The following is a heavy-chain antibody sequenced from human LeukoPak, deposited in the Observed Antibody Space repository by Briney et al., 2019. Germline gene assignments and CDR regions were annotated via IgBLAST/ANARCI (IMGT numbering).Heavy chain of an antibody. CDR1: GFTFSDFG. J-gene: IGHJ4*02. CDR3: ARRTGDTRFCSRFSCFPPDY. CDR2: ISNGGTE. D-gene: IGHD2-2*01. Sequence: GGSLRLSCAASGFTFSDFGMNWVRQAPGKGLEWVASISNGGTEFYADSVKGRFAISRDTSTNTLSLQMNSLRAEDTAVYFCARRTGDTRFCSRFSCFPPDYWRQGTLVTVSS. V-gene: IGHV3-30*01.